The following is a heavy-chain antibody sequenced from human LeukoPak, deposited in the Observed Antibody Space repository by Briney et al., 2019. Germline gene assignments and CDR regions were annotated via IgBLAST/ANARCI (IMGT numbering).Heavy chain of an antibody. J-gene: IGHJ4*02. V-gene: IGHV3-30-3*01. D-gene: IGHD3-22*01. CDR1: GFTFSSYA. Sequence: GRSLRLSCAASGFTFSSYAMHWVRQAPGKGLEWVAVISYDGSNKYYADSVKGRFTISRDNSKNTLYLQMNSLRAEDTAVYYYARDLYYYDSSGYFPAFDYWGQGTLVTVSS. CDR3: ARDLYYYDSSGYFPAFDY. CDR2: ISYDGSNK.